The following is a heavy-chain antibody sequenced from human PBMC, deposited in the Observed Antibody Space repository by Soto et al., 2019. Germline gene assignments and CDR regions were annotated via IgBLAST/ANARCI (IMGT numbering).Heavy chain of an antibody. V-gene: IGHV4-39*01. CDR2: IYYSGST. D-gene: IGHD2-8*01. J-gene: IGHJ5*02. CDR3: ARYGDCTRPGCIVGWFDP. Sequence: SETLSLTCTVSGGSISSGSYYWGWIRQPPGKGLEWIGSIYYSGSTFYNPSLKSRVTISVDTSKNQFYLNLSSVTAADTAVYYCARYGDCTRPGCIVGWFDPWGPGTLVTVSS. CDR1: GGSISSGSYY.